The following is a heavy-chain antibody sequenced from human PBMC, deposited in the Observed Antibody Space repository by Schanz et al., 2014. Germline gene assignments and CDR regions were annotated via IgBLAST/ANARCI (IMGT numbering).Heavy chain of an antibody. Sequence: EVQLVESGGDLVQPGGSQRLSCAASGFIVSSTYMTWVRQAPGKGLEWVSIIYSGVSTYYADSVKGRFTISRDNSKNTLFLQMNSLRAEDTAAYYCARGGSSGYDFSIYYMDVWGKGTTXTVSS. CDR3: ARGGSSGYDFSIYYMDV. CDR1: GFIVSSTY. J-gene: IGHJ6*03. CDR2: IYSGVST. V-gene: IGHV3-66*01. D-gene: IGHD5-12*01.